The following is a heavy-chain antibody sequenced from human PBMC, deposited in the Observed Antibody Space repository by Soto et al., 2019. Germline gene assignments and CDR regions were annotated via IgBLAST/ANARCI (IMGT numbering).Heavy chain of an antibody. D-gene: IGHD3-16*01. V-gene: IGHV3-23*01. J-gene: IGHJ3*01. Sequence: EVQLLESGGGLVQPGGSLRLSCAASGFTFSHYAMSWVRQAPGKGLQWVSTIFGSGAPTHYADSVKGRFGISRDNSNNMLFLEMNSLKDEDTAVYYGTREASSWGFGFDLWGQGTRVAVSS. CDR3: TREASSWGFGFDL. CDR2: IFGSGAPT. CDR1: GFTFSHYA.